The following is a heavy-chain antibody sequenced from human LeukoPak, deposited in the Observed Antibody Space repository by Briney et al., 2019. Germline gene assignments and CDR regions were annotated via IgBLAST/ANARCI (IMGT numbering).Heavy chain of an antibody. V-gene: IGHV3-53*01. D-gene: IGHD3-10*01. J-gene: IGHJ4*02. Sequence: PGGSLRLSCAASGFTVSSNYMSWVRQAPGKGLEGVSVIYSGGSTYYADSVKGRFTISRDNSKNTLYLQMNSLRAEDTAVYYCARIYYGSGSFDYWGQGTLVTVSS. CDR3: ARIYYGSGSFDY. CDR1: GFTVSSNY. CDR2: IYSGGST.